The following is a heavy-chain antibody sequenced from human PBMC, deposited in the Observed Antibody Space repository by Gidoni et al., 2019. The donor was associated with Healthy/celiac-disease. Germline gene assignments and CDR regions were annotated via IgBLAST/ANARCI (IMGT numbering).Heavy chain of an antibody. D-gene: IGHD3-9*01. J-gene: IGHJ6*03. CDR2: ISAYNGNT. CDR3: ASQLRYFDWLGDYYYMDV. Sequence: QVQLVQSGAEVKKPGAAVKVSCKASGYTFTSYGISWVRQAPGQGLEWMGWISAYNGNTNYAQKLQGRVTMTTDTSTSTAYMELRSLRTDDTAVYYCASQLRYFDWLGDYYYMDVWGKGTTVTVSS. CDR1: GYTFTSYG. V-gene: IGHV1-18*01.